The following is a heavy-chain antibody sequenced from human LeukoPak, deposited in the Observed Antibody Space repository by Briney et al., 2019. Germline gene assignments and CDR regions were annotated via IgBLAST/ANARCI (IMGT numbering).Heavy chain of an antibody. CDR1: GGTFSSYA. Sequence: GASVKVSCKASGGTFSSYAISWVRQAPGQGLEWMGGIIPIFGTANYAQKFQGRVTITADESTSTAYMELSSLRSEDTAVYYCARSGASHWFRIYNWFDPWGQGTLVTVSS. D-gene: IGHD1-26*01. J-gene: IGHJ5*02. CDR3: ARSGASHWFRIYNWFDP. V-gene: IGHV1-69*13. CDR2: IIPIFGTA.